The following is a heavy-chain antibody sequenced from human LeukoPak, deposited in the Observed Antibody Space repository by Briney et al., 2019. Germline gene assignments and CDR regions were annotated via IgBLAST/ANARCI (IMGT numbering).Heavy chain of an antibody. D-gene: IGHD3-3*01. J-gene: IGHJ6*02. Sequence: SVKVSCKASGGTFSSYAISWVRQAPGQGLEWMGGIIPIFGTANYAQKFQGRVAITTDESTSTAYMELSSLRSEDTAVYYCARVRRFLEWPQQRGYGMDVWGQGTTVTVSS. V-gene: IGHV1-69*05. CDR3: ARVRRFLEWPQQRGYGMDV. CDR2: IIPIFGTA. CDR1: GGTFSSYA.